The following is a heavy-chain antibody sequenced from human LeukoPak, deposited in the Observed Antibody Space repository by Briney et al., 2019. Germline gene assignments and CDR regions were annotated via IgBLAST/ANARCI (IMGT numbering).Heavy chain of an antibody. CDR2: TYHRSKWYY. J-gene: IGHJ5*02. D-gene: IGHD7-27*01. CDR3: ARDRDGEIFDP. V-gene: IGHV6-1*01. Sequence: SQTLSLTCAISGDSVSSDTVAWNWIRQSPSRGLEWLGRTYHRSKWYYVYALSVKGRITINPDTSKNQFSLQLNSLTPEDTAVYYCARDRDGEIFDPWGQGTLVIVSS. CDR1: GDSVSSDTVA.